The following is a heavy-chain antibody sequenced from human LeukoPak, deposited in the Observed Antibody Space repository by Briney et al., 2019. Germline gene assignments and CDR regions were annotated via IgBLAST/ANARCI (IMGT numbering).Heavy chain of an antibody. CDR3: ARLNAGYSHGYTFDY. D-gene: IGHD5-18*01. CDR2: IYYSGST. J-gene: IGHJ4*02. CDR1: GGSISSYY. V-gene: IGHV4-59*08. Sequence: SETLSLTCTVSGGSISSYYWSWIRQPAGKGLEWIGDIYYSGSTNYNPSLKSRVAISVDTSKNQFSLKMSSVTAADTAVYYCARLNAGYSHGYTFDYWGLGTLVTVSS.